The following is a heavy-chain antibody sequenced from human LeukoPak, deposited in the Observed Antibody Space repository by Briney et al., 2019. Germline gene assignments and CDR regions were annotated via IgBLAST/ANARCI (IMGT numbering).Heavy chain of an antibody. J-gene: IGHJ3*02. D-gene: IGHD3-16*02. Sequence: SETLSLTCTVSGGSISSDSWSWIRQPPGKGLEWIGYIYYSGSTNYNPSLKSRVTISVDTSKNQFSLKLSSVTAADTAVYYCASLSRLATMGAFDIWGQGTMVTVSS. V-gene: IGHV4-59*08. CDR1: GGSISSDS. CDR2: IYYSGST. CDR3: ASLSRLATMGAFDI.